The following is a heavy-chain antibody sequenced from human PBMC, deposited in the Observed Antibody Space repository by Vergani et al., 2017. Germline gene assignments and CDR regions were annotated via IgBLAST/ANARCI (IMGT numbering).Heavy chain of an antibody. CDR1: GGSISSGDYY. Sequence: QVQLQESGPGLVRPSQTLSLTCTVFGGSISSGDYYWSWIRQPPGKGLEWIGYIYYTGSTWYNPSLKSRVAISLDPSKNQFSLRLSSVTAADTAVYYCATVLGKIASSYFDNWGQGTLVTVSS. J-gene: IGHJ4*02. CDR3: ATVLGKIASSYFDN. CDR2: IYYTGST. V-gene: IGHV4-30-4*08. D-gene: IGHD2-21*01.